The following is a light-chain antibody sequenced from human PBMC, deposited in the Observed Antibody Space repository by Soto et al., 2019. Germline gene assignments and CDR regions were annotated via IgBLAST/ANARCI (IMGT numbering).Light chain of an antibody. V-gene: IGKV2D-29*01. CDR2: EVS. J-gene: IGKJ4*01. CDR3: MQSIQLPLT. CDR1: QSVSSNY. Sequence: EIVWTQSPGTLSLSPGERATLSCRASQSVSSNYLAWYLQKPGQPPQLLIYEVSNQFSGVPDRFSGSGSGTDFTLKISRVEAEDVGVYYCMQSIQLPLTFGGGTKVDIK.